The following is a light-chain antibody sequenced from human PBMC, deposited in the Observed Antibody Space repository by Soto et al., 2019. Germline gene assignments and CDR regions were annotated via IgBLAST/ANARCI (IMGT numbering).Light chain of an antibody. V-gene: IGLV2-23*01. CDR2: EGS. CDR3: CSYAGSYV. Sequence: QSVLTQPASVSGSPGQSITISCTGTSSDVGSYNLVSWCQQHPGKAPKLMIYEGSKRPSGVSNRFSGSKFGNTASLTISGLQAEDEADYYCCSYAGSYVFGTGTKVTVL. CDR1: SSDVGSYNL. J-gene: IGLJ1*01.